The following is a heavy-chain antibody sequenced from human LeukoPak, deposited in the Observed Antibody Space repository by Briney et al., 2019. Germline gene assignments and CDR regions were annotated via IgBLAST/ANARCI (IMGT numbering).Heavy chain of an antibody. J-gene: IGHJ2*01. V-gene: IGHV3-9*01. D-gene: IGHD3-10*01. CDR1: GFIFNDYA. CDR3: ARNPVEGYSYGPGYFDL. CDR2: ISWNSDYS. Sequence: RPGGSLRLSCAASGFIFNDYAMQWVRQAPGKGLEWVSGISWNSDYSGYADSVKGRFTISKDNAKNSLYLQMNSLRVDDTALYFCARNPVEGYSYGPGYFDLWGRGTLVIVSS.